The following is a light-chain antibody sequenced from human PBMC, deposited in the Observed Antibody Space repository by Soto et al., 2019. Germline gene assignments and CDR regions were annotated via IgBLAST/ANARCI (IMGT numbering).Light chain of an antibody. CDR3: GTWDSSLGPNWV. CDR1: GSNIGNNF. CDR2: DND. V-gene: IGLV1-51*01. J-gene: IGLJ3*02. Sequence: QSVLTQPPSVSAAPGQKVTISCSGSGSNIGNNFVSWYQQLPGAAPKLLIYDNDKRPSGIPDRFSGSKSGTSATLGITGLQTGDEADYYGGTWDSSLGPNWVFGGGTKLTVL.